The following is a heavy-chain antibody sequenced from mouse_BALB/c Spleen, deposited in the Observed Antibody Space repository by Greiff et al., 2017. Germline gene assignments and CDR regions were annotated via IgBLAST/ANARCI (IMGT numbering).Heavy chain of an antibody. CDR3: ARSDYGSLDY. J-gene: IGHJ2*01. Sequence: QVHVKQSGAELARPGASVKMSCKASGYTFTSYTMHWVKQRPGQGLEWIGYINPSSGYTNYNQKFKDKATLTADKSSSTAYMQLSSLTSEDSAVEYCARSDYGSLDYWGQGTTLTVSA. CDR1: GYTFTSYT. CDR2: INPSSGYT. V-gene: IGHV1-4*01. D-gene: IGHD1-1*01.